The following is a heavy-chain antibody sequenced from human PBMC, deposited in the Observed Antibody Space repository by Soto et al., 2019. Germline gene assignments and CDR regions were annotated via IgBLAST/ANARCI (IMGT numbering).Heavy chain of an antibody. CDR2: IYYSGNT. CDR3: ARVRGRFSGSGTHWSTFEI. V-gene: IGHV4-38-2*01. CDR1: GYSIGSGYY. Sequence: SETLSLTCGVSGYSIGSGYYWGWLRQPPGRGLEWLGTIYYSGNTLYNSSPKSRVTITLDTSKNQFSLNLNSVTAADTAVYFCARVRGRFSGSGTHWSTFEIWGQGTMVTVSS. D-gene: IGHD3-10*01. J-gene: IGHJ3*02.